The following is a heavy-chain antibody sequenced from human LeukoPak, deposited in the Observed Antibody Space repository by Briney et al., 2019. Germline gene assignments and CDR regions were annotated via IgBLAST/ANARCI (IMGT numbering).Heavy chain of an antibody. CDR1: GGTFSSYA. CDR2: IIPMFRTA. J-gene: IGHJ3*02. Sequence: ASVKVSCKASGGTFSSYAISWVRQAPGQGPEWMGGIIPMFRTADYAEKFQDRVTMTTDDSTSTAYMELSSLTSEDTAMYYCASGRRTTDAFDIWGQGTMVTVS. D-gene: IGHD1-1*01. CDR3: ASGRRTTDAFDI. V-gene: IGHV1-69*05.